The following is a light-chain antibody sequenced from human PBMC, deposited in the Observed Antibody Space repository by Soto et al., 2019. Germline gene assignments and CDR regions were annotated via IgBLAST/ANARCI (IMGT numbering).Light chain of an antibody. CDR3: SSYTTSSSFV. J-gene: IGLJ2*01. V-gene: IGLV2-14*03. Sequence: QSALTQPASVSGSPGQSITFSCTGTSSDIGAYNSVSWYQHHPGKAPKLMIFDVTNRPSGVSNRFSGSKSGNTASLTISGLQAEDEADYYCSSYTTSSSFVFGGGTKQTVL. CDR1: SSDIGAYNS. CDR2: DVT.